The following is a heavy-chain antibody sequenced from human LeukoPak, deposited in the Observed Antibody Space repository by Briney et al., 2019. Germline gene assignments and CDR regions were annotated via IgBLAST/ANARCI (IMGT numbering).Heavy chain of an antibody. CDR2: MYNSGST. D-gene: IGHD1-26*01. Sequence: PSETLSLTCTVSGGSVSNRPYYWGWLRQPPGKGLEWIGAMYNSGSTYYNLSLKSRVTVSLDTSKNQFSLKLTSVFAADTAVYYCARDHRYSMRYYGANLDYFDYWGQGTLVTVSS. CDR1: GGSVSNRPYY. J-gene: IGHJ4*02. CDR3: ARDHRYSMRYYGANLDYFDY. V-gene: IGHV4-39*07.